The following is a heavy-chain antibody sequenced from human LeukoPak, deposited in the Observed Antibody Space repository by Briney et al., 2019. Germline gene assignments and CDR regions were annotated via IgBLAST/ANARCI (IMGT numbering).Heavy chain of an antibody. D-gene: IGHD4-17*01. CDR3: TRHGATTVTDC. Sequence: GASLRLSCAASGFSFSASAMHWVRRPSGKGLEWVGHIRTKALSYATAYAASVKGRFTFSRDDSKNAAYLEMNSLKIEDTAVYYCTRHGATTVTDCWGQGTLVTVSS. CDR1: GFSFSASA. CDR2: IRTKALSYAT. V-gene: IGHV3-73*01. J-gene: IGHJ4*02.